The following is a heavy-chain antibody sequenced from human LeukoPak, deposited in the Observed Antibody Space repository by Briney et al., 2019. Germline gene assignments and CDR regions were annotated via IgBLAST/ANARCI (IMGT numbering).Heavy chain of an antibody. J-gene: IGHJ6*02. CDR3: ARDQFRASMVRGSYGMDV. Sequence: GGSLRLSCAASGFTFSSYGMHWVRQAPGKGLEWVAVIWYDGSNKYYADSVKGRFTISRDNSKNTLYLQMNSLRAEDTAVYYCARDQFRASMVRGSYGMDVWGQGTTVTVSS. D-gene: IGHD3-10*01. V-gene: IGHV3-33*01. CDR2: IWYDGSNK. CDR1: GFTFSSYG.